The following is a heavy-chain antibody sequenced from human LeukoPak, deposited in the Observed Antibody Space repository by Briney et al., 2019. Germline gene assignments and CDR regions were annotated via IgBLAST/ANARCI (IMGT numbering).Heavy chain of an antibody. CDR3: ARGVGYSSSRHDAFDI. V-gene: IGHV4-39*01. D-gene: IGHD6-13*01. Sequence: PSETLSLTCTVSGGSISSSSYYWGWIRHPPGKGLEWIGSIYYSGSTYYNPSLKSRVTISVDTSKNQFSLKLSSVTAADTAVYYCARGVGYSSSRHDAFDIWGQGTMVTVSS. J-gene: IGHJ3*02. CDR1: GGSISSSSYY. CDR2: IYYSGST.